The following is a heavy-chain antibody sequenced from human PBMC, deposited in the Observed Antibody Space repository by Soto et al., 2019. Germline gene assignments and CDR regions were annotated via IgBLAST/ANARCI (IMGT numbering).Heavy chain of an antibody. D-gene: IGHD2-15*01. CDR2: IYYSGTT. CDR3: ASWWAIKGYFTY. V-gene: IGHV4-59*08. Sequence: QVQLQESGPGLVKPSETLSLTCTVSGGSITNYYWSWIRQPPGKGLEWIGYIYYSGTTNYNPSLKRRVTISVDTSKNQFSLKLSSVTAGDTAVYYCASWWAIKGYFTYWGQGSLVTVSS. CDR1: GGSITNYY. J-gene: IGHJ4*02.